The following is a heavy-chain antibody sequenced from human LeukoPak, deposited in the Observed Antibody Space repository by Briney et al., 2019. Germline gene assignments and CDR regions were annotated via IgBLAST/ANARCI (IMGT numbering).Heavy chain of an antibody. Sequence: GGSLRLSCAASGFTFSSYGMHWVRQAPGKGLEWVAFIRDDGSNEYYADSVKGRFTISRDNAKNTLYLQMSSLRAEDTAVYYCARQSGLDLWGQGTLVTVSS. CDR3: ARQSGLDL. J-gene: IGHJ4*02. V-gene: IGHV3-30*02. D-gene: IGHD2-15*01. CDR2: IRDDGSNE. CDR1: GFTFSSYG.